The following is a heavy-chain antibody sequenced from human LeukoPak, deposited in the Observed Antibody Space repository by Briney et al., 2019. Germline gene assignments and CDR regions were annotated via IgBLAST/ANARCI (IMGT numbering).Heavy chain of an antibody. V-gene: IGHV4-61*03. J-gene: IGHJ4*02. D-gene: IGHD3-9*01. CDR1: GASVSSGGYY. CDR3: ARGGPVLRYFDWLGPAYYFDY. CDR2: ISDSGST. Sequence: PSETLSLTCGVSGASVSSGGYYWSWIRQPPGKGLEWIGYISDSGSTNYNLSLTIRVIMSVDTSKNHLSLRLSSVTAADPAVYYCARGGPVLRYFDWLGPAYYFDYWGQGTLVTVSS.